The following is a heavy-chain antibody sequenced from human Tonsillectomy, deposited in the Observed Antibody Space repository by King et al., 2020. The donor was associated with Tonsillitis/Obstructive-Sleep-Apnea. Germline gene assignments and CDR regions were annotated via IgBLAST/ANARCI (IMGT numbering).Heavy chain of an antibody. J-gene: IGHJ4*02. Sequence: QLVQSGGGVVQPGRSLRLSCAASGFTFSSYAMHWVRQAPGKGLGWVAVISDDGSNKYYADSVKGRFTISRDNSKNTLYLQMNSLRAEDTAVYYCAREWRGCSGGSCSIPGTTADYWGQGTLVTVSS. CDR2: ISDDGSNK. V-gene: IGHV3-30*01. CDR1: GFTFSSYA. D-gene: IGHD2-15*01. CDR3: AREWRGCSGGSCSIPGTTADY.